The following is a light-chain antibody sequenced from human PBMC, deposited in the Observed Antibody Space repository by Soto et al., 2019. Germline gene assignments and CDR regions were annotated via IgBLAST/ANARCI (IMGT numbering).Light chain of an antibody. V-gene: IGKV3-11*01. Sequence: ESVLTQSPATLSLSPGERVTLSCRSSQNVSTYLAWYQQKPGQAPRLLIYDASDRATGIPARFSGSGSGTDFTLTISSLEPEDFAVYYCQQRTNWLTFGPGTKVDIK. CDR1: QNVSTY. CDR2: DAS. J-gene: IGKJ3*01. CDR3: QQRTNWLT.